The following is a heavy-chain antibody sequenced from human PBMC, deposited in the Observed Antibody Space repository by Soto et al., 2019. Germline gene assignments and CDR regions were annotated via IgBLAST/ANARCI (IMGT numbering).Heavy chain of an antibody. CDR2: ISGSGGST. V-gene: IGHV3-23*01. CDR1: GFTFSSYA. Sequence: GGSLRLSCAASGFTFSSYAMSWVRQAPGKGLEWVSAISGSGGSTYYADSVKGRFTISRDNSKNTLYLQMNSLRAEDTAVYYCAKVVYDYGDYVGAFDIWGQGTMVTVSS. J-gene: IGHJ3*02. CDR3: AKVVYDYGDYVGAFDI. D-gene: IGHD4-17*01.